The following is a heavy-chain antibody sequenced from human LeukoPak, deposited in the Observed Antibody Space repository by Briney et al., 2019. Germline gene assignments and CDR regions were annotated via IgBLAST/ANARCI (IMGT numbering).Heavy chain of an antibody. J-gene: IGHJ4*02. Sequence: PSETLSLTCAVHGASLSDYYWTWIRQSPEKGLDCIGAIDHRGSANYNPSLESRVTISLDTSKNQFSLNLASVTAADTAVYYCTSLFSASGTFDSWGQGTLVAVSS. CDR1: GASLSDYY. V-gene: IGHV4-34*01. D-gene: IGHD3-10*01. CDR2: IDHRGSA. CDR3: TSLFSASGTFDS.